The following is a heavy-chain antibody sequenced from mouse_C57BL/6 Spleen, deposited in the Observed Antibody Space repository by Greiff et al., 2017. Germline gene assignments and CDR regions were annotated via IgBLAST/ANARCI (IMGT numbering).Heavy chain of an antibody. CDR1: GYTFTSYW. V-gene: IGHV1-69*01. J-gene: IGHJ3*01. Sequence: VQLQQSGAELVMPGASVKLSCKASGYTFTSYWMHWVKQRPGQGLEWIGEIDPSDSYTNYNQKFKGKSTLTVDKSSSTAYMQLSSLTSEDSAVYYCARGAYRGQGTLVTVSA. CDR2: IDPSDSYT. CDR3: ARGAY.